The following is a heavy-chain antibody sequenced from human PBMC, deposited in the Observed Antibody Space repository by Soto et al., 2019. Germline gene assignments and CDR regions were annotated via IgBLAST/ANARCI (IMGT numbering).Heavy chain of an antibody. CDR3: AREHVGYCGIDV. CDR2: ISYDGSNK. CDR1: GFTFSSYA. J-gene: IGHJ6*02. V-gene: IGHV3-30-3*01. D-gene: IGHD1-26*01. Sequence: PGGSLRLSCAASGFTFSSYAMHWVRQAPGKGLEWVAVISYDGSNKYYADSVKGRFTTSRDNSKNTLYLQMNSLRAEDTAVYYCAREHVGYCGIDVWDQGTTVTVLL.